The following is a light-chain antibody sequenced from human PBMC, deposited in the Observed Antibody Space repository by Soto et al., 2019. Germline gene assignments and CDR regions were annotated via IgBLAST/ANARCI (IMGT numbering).Light chain of an antibody. J-gene: IGKJ5*01. V-gene: IGKV1-39*01. CDR2: AAS. Sequence: DIQMTQSPSSLSASVGDRVTITCRASQSISSYLNWYQQTTGKAPKLLIYAASSLQSGVPSRFSGSGSGTDFTLALSSLQPEDFETYYCQQSYSKPITFGQGTRLEIK. CDR1: QSISSY. CDR3: QQSYSKPIT.